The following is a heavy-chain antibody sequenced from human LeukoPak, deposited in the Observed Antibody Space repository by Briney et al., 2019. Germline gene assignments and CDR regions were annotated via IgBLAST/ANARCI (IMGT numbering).Heavy chain of an antibody. CDR3: ASSSLVGAGYYFDY. J-gene: IGHJ4*02. V-gene: IGHV4-4*07. D-gene: IGHD1-26*01. CDR2: IYTSGST. CDR1: GGSISSYY. Sequence: SETLSLTCTVSGGSISSYYWSWIRQPPGKGLEWIGRIYTSGSTNYNPSLKSRVTMSVDTSKNQFSLKLSSVTAADTAVYYCASSSLVGAGYYFDYWGQGTLVTVSS.